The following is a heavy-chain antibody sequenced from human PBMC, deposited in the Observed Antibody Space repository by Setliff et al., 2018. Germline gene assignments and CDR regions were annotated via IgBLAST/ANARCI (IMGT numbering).Heavy chain of an antibody. D-gene: IGHD2-15*01. J-gene: IGHJ4*02. V-gene: IGHV4-39*07. CDR2: IYHDGRA. Sequence: SETLSLTCTVSGGSISSSSYYWGWIRQPPGGGPEWIGIIYHDGRAYYSTSLKSRVNLSLDMSKTQFSLHLNSVTAADTAVYYCMRQVGGGLWYFDYWGQGILVTVSS. CDR3: MRQVGGGLWYFDY. CDR1: GGSISSSSYY.